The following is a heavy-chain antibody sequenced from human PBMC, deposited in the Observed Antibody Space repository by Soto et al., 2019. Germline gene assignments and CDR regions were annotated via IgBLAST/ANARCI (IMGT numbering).Heavy chain of an antibody. Sequence: QLQLQESGSGLVKPSQTLSLTCAVSGGSISSGGYSWSWIRQPPGKGLEWIGYIYHSGSTYYNPSRXGXVXIXXDRCKNQFSLKLSSVTAADTAVYYCAAGGGLPRYDWGQGTLVTVSS. J-gene: IGHJ4*02. D-gene: IGHD5-12*01. CDR2: IYHSGST. CDR1: GGSISSGGYS. V-gene: IGHV4-30-2*01. CDR3: AAGGGLPRYD.